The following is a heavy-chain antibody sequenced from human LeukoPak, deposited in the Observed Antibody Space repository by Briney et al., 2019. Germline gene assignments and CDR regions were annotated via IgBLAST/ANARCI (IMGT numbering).Heavy chain of an antibody. D-gene: IGHD3-10*01. V-gene: IGHV3-23*01. CDR1: GITLSNYG. J-gene: IGHJ4*02. Sequence: QPGGSLGLSCVVSGITLSNYGMSWVRQAPGKGLEWVSGISERGGSTNYADSVKGRFIISRDTSKNTVYLQMNSLRVEDTAVYFCAKRGIVIRAVIIIGFHKEAYYFDYWGQGILVTVSS. CDR2: ISERGGST. CDR3: AKRGIVIRAVIIIGFHKEAYYFDY.